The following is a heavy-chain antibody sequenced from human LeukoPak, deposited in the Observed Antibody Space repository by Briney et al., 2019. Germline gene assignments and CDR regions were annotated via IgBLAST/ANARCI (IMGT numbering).Heavy chain of an antibody. J-gene: IGHJ4*02. CDR3: AKESSGGWYFDY. CDR2: ISGSGSST. CDR1: GFTFSSYA. Sequence: PGGSLRLSCAASGFTFSSYAMSWVRQAPGKGLEWVSAISGSGSSTYYADSVKGRFTISRDNAKNSLYLQMNSLRAEDTAVYYCAKESSGGWYFDYWGQGTLVTVSS. V-gene: IGHV3-23*01. D-gene: IGHD6-19*01.